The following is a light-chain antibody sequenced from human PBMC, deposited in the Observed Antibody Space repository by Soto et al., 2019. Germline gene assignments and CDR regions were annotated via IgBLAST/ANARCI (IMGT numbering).Light chain of an antibody. CDR2: TYN. J-gene: IGLJ2*01. V-gene: IGLV1-44*01. CDR3: AAWDDSLNGVL. Sequence: QSVLTQPPSASGTPGQRVTISCSGSGSNIGSNTVNWYQQLPGTAPKLLIYTYNQRPSGVPDRFSGSKSGPSASLAISGLHSEDEADYYCAAWDDSLNGVLFGGGTKLTVL. CDR1: GSNIGSNT.